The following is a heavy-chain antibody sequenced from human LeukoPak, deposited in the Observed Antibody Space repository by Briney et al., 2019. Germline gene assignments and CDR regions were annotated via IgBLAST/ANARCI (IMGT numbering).Heavy chain of an antibody. Sequence: GGSLRLSCAVYGFTFTDYWMNWVRQAPGKGLEWVSRIKTDGTNTIYADFVEGRFTISRDNARNTLYLQMSSLRAGDTAVYYCGGSEDGYIDYWGQGTLVTVSS. V-gene: IGHV3-74*01. J-gene: IGHJ4*02. CDR3: GGSEDGYIDY. CDR1: GFTFTDYW. CDR2: IKTDGTNT. D-gene: IGHD5-24*01.